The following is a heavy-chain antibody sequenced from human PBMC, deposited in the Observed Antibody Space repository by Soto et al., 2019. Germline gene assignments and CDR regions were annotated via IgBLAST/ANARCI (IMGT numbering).Heavy chain of an antibody. CDR1: GGSFSGYY. J-gene: IGHJ6*02. V-gene: IGHV4-34*01. CDR3: ARGRSYDILTGYYSPDYYYGMDV. D-gene: IGHD3-9*01. Sequence: SETLSLTCAVYGGSFSGYYWSWIRQPPGKGLEWIGEINHSGSTNYNPSLKSRVTISVDTSKNQFSLKLSSVTAADTAVYYRARGRSYDILTGYYSPDYYYGMDVWGQGTTVTVSS. CDR2: INHSGST.